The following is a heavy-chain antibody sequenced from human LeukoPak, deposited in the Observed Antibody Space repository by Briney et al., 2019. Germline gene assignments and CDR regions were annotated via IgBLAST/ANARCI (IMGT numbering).Heavy chain of an antibody. V-gene: IGHV3-9*01. CDR2: ISWNSGSI. Sequence: PGRSLRLSCAASGFTFDDYAMHWVRQAPGKGLEWVSGISWNSGSIGYADSVKGRFTISRDSAKNSLYLQMNSLRAEDTALYYCARDPGGYYDFWSGYYKNYYYYGMDVWGQGTTVTVSS. CDR1: GFTFDDYA. D-gene: IGHD3-3*01. CDR3: ARDPGGYYDFWSGYYKNYYYYGMDV. J-gene: IGHJ6*02.